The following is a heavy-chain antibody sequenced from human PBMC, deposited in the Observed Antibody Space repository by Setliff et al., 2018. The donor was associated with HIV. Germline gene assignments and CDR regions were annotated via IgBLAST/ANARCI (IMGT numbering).Heavy chain of an antibody. CDR2: IKSKTEGATT. D-gene: IGHD4-4*01. CDR1: GFTFSTAY. J-gene: IGHJ4*02. CDR3: VTLTTNRPDY. V-gene: IGHV3-15*01. Sequence: GGSLRLSCAASGFTFSTAYMSWVRQAPGKGLEWVVRIKSKTEGATTDYAAPVKGRFTISRDDSKNSLYLQMNTLKTEDTALYYCVTLTTNRPDYWGQGTLVTVSS.